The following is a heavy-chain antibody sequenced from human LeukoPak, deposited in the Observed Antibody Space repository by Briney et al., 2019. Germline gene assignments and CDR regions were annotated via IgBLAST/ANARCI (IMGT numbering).Heavy chain of an antibody. Sequence: GGSLRLSCEASGFNFSSFGMSWVRQAPGKGLEWVSAISGGGGATYYIDSVKGRFTISRDNSKNTLYLQMNSLRAEDTAVYYCAKWVSIGPVVYWGQGTLVTVSS. J-gene: IGHJ4*02. D-gene: IGHD6-13*01. CDR3: AKWVSIGPVVY. V-gene: IGHV3-23*01. CDR1: GFNFSSFG. CDR2: ISGGGGAT.